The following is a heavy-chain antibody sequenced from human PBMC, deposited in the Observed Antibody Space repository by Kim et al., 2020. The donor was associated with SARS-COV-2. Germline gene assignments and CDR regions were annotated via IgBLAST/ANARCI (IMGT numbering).Heavy chain of an antibody. CDR1: GGSISSYY. J-gene: IGHJ5*02. CDR3: SRHALGGISGRRMGWFGP. D-gene: IGHD1-20*01. V-gene: IGHV4-59*08. Sequence: SETLSLTCTVSGGSISSYYWSWIRQPPGKGLEWIGYIYYSGSTNYNPSLKSRVTISVDTSKNQFSLKLSSGTAADTAVDYCSRHALGGISGRRMGWFGP. CDR2: IYYSGST.